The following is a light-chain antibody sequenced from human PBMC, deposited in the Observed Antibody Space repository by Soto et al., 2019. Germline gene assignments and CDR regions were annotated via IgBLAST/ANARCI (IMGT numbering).Light chain of an antibody. V-gene: IGKV1-39*01. Sequence: DIDMTQAPSSLSASVGDRVTITCRAGQDVVNYLNWYQQKPGKAPRLLIYAASSLQSGVPSRSSGSGSGTTFTLTITDLQPEDVATYYCQQSRTTAYTFAQGTKVEIK. CDR2: AAS. CDR1: QDVVNY. CDR3: QQSRTTAYT. J-gene: IGKJ2*01.